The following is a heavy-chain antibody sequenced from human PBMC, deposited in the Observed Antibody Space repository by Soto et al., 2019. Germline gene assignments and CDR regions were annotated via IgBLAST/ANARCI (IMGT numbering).Heavy chain of an antibody. CDR2: INYSGST. Sequence: SETLSLTCTVSSGSITSGSYHWGWIRQPPGKGLEWIGTINYSGSTYYNPSLKSRVTIVVETSKKQFFLNVTSVTAADTAVYYCARRHAPRYTSGNNYFDLWGQGTLVTVSS. D-gene: IGHD6-19*01. V-gene: IGHV4-39*01. J-gene: IGHJ4*02. CDR1: SGSITSGSYH. CDR3: ARRHAPRYTSGNNYFDL.